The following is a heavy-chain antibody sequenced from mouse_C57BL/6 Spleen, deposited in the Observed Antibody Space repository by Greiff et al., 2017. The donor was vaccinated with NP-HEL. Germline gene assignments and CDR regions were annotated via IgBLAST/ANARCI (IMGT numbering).Heavy chain of an antibody. CDR3: GAGHYAMDY. D-gene: IGHD6-1*01. CDR2: INPNSGST. CDR1: GYTFTSYW. Sequence: VQLVESGAELVKPGASVKLSCKASGYTFTSYWMHWVKQRPGQGLEWIGMINPNSGSTNYNEKFKSKATLTVDKSSSTAYMQLSSLTSEDSAVYYYGAGHYAMDYWGQGTSVTVSS. J-gene: IGHJ4*01. V-gene: IGHV1-64*01.